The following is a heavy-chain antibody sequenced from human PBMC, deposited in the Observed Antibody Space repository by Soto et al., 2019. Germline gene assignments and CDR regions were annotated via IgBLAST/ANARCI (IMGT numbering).Heavy chain of an antibody. J-gene: IGHJ4*02. D-gene: IGHD3-10*01. V-gene: IGHV3-7*03. CDR1: GFTFSNYW. CDR3: VRDWGGLGY. CDR2: IIKDGSEK. Sequence: GGSLRLSCAASGFTFSNYWMTWVRQAPGKGLEWVANIIKDGSEKSYVDSVKGRFTISRDNAKNSLYLDMKSLRVEDTAVYYCVRDWGGLGYWGQGTLVTVSS.